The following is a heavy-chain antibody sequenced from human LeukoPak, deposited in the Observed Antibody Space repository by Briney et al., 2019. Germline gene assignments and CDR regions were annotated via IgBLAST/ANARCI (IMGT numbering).Heavy chain of an antibody. V-gene: IGHV3-30*01. Sequence: GRSLRLSCAASGFTFSSHSMHWVRQAPGKGLEWVAGISYDGSEKYYADSVKGRFTISTDKSKNTLFLQMNSLIPADTAVYYCGRGSPFHYWGREPLVPVP. CDR3: GRGSPFHY. CDR2: ISYDGSEK. CDR1: GFTFSSHS. J-gene: IGHJ4*02.